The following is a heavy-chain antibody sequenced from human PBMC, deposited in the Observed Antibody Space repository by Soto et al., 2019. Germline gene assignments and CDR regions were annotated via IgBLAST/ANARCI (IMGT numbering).Heavy chain of an antibody. Sequence: ASVKVSCKASGYTFTSYGISWVRQAPGQGLEWMGWISAYNGNTNYAQKLQGRVTMTTVTSTSTAYMELRSLRSDDTAVYYCARDLASCSSTSCYSNSDYWGQGTLVTVSS. CDR2: ISAYNGNT. CDR1: GYTFTSYG. D-gene: IGHD2-2*02. V-gene: IGHV1-18*04. J-gene: IGHJ4*02. CDR3: ARDLASCSSTSCYSNSDY.